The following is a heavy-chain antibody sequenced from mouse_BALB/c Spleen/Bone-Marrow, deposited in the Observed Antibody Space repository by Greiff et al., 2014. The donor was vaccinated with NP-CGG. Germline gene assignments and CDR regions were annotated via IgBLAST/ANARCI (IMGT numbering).Heavy chain of an antibody. J-gene: IGHJ4*01. CDR1: GFNIKDTY. D-gene: IGHD6-1*01. CDR2: IDPANGNT. Sequence: VQLQQSGAELVKPGASVMLSCTASGFNIKDTYMYWVKQRPEQGLEWIGRIDPANGNTKYDPRFQGKATITADTSSNTAYLQLNSLTSEDTAVYYCARGSPYYDMDYWGQGTSVTVSS. V-gene: IGHV14-3*02. CDR3: ARGSPYYDMDY.